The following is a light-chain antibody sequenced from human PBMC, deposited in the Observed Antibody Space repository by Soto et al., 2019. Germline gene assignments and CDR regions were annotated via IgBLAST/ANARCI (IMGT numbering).Light chain of an antibody. J-gene: IGKJ3*01. CDR3: QKYKSAPFT. Sequence: DIQMTQSPPSLSASVGDRVTITCRASQGISNYLAWYQQKPGKVPKLLIYGASTLQSGVPSRFSGSGSGTDFTLTITSLQPEDVATYYCQKYKSAPFTFGPGTKVDIK. CDR2: GAS. V-gene: IGKV1-27*01. CDR1: QGISNY.